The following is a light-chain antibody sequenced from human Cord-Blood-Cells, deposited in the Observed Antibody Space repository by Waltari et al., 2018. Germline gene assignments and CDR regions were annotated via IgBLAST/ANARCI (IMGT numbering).Light chain of an antibody. CDR1: TSDVGGYNY. V-gene: IGLV2-11*01. CDR2: DVS. CDR3: CSYAGSYTWV. J-gene: IGLJ3*02. Sequence: QSALTQPPSVSGSPGQSVTISCTGTTSDVGGYNYGPWYQQHPGKAPKLMIYDVSKRPSGVPDRFSGSKSGNTASLTISGLQAEDEADYYCCSYAGSYTWVFGGGTKLTVL.